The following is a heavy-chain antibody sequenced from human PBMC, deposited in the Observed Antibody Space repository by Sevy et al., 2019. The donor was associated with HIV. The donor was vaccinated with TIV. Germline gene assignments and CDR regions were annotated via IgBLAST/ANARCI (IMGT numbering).Heavy chain of an antibody. Sequence: ASVKVSCKASGDTFSTYGLSWVRQAPGQGLEWMGGIIPIFGTPNYAQKFQGRVTITADESASTAYMELSSLRSEETALYYCAGEGGVATTGDHDAFDIWGHGTLVTVSS. D-gene: IGHD7-27*01. CDR1: GDTFSTYG. CDR2: IIPIFGTP. J-gene: IGHJ3*02. CDR3: AGEGGVATTGDHDAFDI. V-gene: IGHV1-69*13.